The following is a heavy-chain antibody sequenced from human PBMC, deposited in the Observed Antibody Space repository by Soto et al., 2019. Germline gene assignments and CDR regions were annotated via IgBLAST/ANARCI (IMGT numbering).Heavy chain of an antibody. CDR3: SRVEYVTSSPIG. J-gene: IGHJ4*02. V-gene: IGHV3-73*01. CDR1: A. Sequence: GGSLRLSCAVSAIHWVRQASGKGLEWVARIRTKSNGYATTYAASVKGRFTISRDDSKNMAYLQMNGLKTEDTAMYYCSRVEYVTSSPIGWGQGTLVTVSS. CDR2: IRTKSNGYAT. D-gene: IGHD6-6*01.